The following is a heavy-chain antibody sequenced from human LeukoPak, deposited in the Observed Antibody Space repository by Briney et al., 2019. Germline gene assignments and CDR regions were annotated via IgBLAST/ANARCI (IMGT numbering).Heavy chain of an antibody. V-gene: IGHV4-59*01. D-gene: IGHD1-1*01. CDR2: IYYSGST. CDR3: ASLGTFMTLGV. Sequence: SETLSLTCTVSGVSISSYHWSWIRQPPGKGLEGIGYIYYSGSTNYNPSLKSRVTISVDTSKNQFSLKLSFVTAADTAVYYCASLGTFMTLGVWGQGTLVTVSS. CDR1: GVSISSYH. J-gene: IGHJ4*02.